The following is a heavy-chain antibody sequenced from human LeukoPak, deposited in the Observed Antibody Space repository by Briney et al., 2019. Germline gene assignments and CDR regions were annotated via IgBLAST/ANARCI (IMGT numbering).Heavy chain of an antibody. Sequence: SVKVSCKASGGTFSSYAIRWVRPAPGQGLEWMGRIIPILGIANYAQKFQGRVTITADKSMSTAYMELSSLRSEDTAVYYCARTVVVVTAILYGMDVWGQGTTVTVSS. D-gene: IGHD2-21*02. V-gene: IGHV1-69*04. CDR1: GGTFSSYA. CDR2: IIPILGIA. CDR3: ARTVVVVTAILYGMDV. J-gene: IGHJ6*02.